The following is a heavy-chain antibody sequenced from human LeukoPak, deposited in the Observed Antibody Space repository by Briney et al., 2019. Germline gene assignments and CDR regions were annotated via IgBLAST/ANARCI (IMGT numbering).Heavy chain of an antibody. V-gene: IGHV3-23*01. CDR2: ISGSGATT. J-gene: IGHJ4*02. Sequence: GGSLRLSCAASGFTFSSYATSWVRQAPGKGLDWVSAISGSGATTYYADSVKGRFTISRDNSKNTQYLQMNSLRAEDTAIYYCASSGSSWYSYEYWGQGTLVTVSS. CDR3: ASSGSSWYSYEY. CDR1: GFTFSSYA. D-gene: IGHD6-13*01.